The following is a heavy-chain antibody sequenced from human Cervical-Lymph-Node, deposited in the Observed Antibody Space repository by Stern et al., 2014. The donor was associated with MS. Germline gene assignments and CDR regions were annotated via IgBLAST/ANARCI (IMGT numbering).Heavy chain of an antibody. D-gene: IGHD4-23*01. CDR1: GGTFTSYA. CDR2: IIPMFGTI. J-gene: IGHJ2*01. V-gene: IGHV1-69*01. Sequence: QLVEYGAELKTPGSSVRISCKASGGTFTSYALNWVRQAPGQGPEWMGGIIPMFGTINYAQNFQGRVTISADESTGTAYMELTGLTSEDTAVFYCARDGRGNFFYFDLWGRGTLVTFSS. CDR3: ARDGRGNFFYFDL.